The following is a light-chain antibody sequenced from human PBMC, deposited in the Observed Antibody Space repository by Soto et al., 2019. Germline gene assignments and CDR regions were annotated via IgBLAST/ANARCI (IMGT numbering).Light chain of an antibody. CDR1: QGISNY. CDR3: QSITVPPFT. CDR2: AAS. V-gene: IGKV1-27*01. J-gene: IGKJ3*01. Sequence: DIPMTQSPSSLSASVGDRVTITCRASQGISNYLAWYQQKPGKVPKLLIYAASTLQSGVPSRFSGSGSGTDFTLTISSLRPEEVATYYCQSITVPPFTFGPGTKVDIK.